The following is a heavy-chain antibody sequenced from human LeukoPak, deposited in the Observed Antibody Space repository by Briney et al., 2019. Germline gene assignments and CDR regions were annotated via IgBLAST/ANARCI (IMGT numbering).Heavy chain of an antibody. Sequence: SETLSITCAVYGGSFSGYYWSWIRQPPGKGLEWIGEINHSGSTNYNPSLKSRVTISVDTSKNQFSLKLSFVTAADTAVYYCARGGVLRYFDWLPGADAFDIWGQGTMVTVSS. CDR2: INHSGST. CDR3: ARGGVLRYFDWLPGADAFDI. V-gene: IGHV4-34*01. CDR1: GGSFSGYY. J-gene: IGHJ3*02. D-gene: IGHD3-9*01.